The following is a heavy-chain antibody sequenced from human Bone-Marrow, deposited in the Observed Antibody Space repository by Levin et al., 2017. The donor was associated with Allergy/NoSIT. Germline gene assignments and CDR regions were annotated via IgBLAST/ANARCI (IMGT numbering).Heavy chain of an antibody. CDR1: GFTFSSYG. J-gene: IGHJ5*02. D-gene: IGHD1-1*01. Sequence: GGSLRLSCAASGFTFSSYGMHWVRQAPGKGLEWVAVISYDGSNKYYADSVKGRFTISRDNSKNTLYLQMNSLRAEDTAVYYCAKPRTAAWFDPWGQGTLVTVSS. V-gene: IGHV3-30*18. CDR3: AKPRTAAWFDP. CDR2: ISYDGSNK.